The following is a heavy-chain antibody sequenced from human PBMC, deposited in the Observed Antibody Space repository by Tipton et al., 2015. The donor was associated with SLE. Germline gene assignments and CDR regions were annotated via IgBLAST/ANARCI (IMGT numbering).Heavy chain of an antibody. V-gene: IGHV4-39*07. Sequence: TLSPTCTVSGGSISSSSYYWGWIRQPPGKGLEWIGSIYYSGSTYYNPSLKSRVTISVDTSKDQFSLKLSSVTAADTAVYYCARSANGYLDLWSRGTLVTVSS. CDR1: GGSISSSSYY. D-gene: IGHD3-3*01. CDR2: IYYSGST. CDR3: ARSANGYLDL. J-gene: IGHJ2*01.